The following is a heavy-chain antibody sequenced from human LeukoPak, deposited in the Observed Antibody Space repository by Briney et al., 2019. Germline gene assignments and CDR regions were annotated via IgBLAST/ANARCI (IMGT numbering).Heavy chain of an antibody. Sequence: SETLSLTCTVSGGSISSYYWSWIRQPAGKGLEWIGRIYTSGSTNYNPSLKSRVTMSVDTSKNQFSLKLSSVTAADTAVYYCARDGEYQLLWREGGPYYYYGMDVWGQGTTVTVSS. CDR3: ARDGEYQLLWREGGPYYYYGMDV. J-gene: IGHJ6*02. CDR2: IYTSGST. V-gene: IGHV4-4*07. D-gene: IGHD2-2*01. CDR1: GGSISSYY.